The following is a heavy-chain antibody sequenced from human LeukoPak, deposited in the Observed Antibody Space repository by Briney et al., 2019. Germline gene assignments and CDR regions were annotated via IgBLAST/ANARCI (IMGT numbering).Heavy chain of an antibody. V-gene: IGHV1-69*05. Sequence: ASVKVSCKASGGTFSSYAISWVRQAPGQGLEWMGGIIPIFGTANYAQKFQGRVTITTDESTSTAYMELSSLRSEGTAVYYCARASGDYYDSSGVGYFDYWGQGTLVTVSS. CDR2: IIPIFGTA. J-gene: IGHJ4*02. D-gene: IGHD3-22*01. CDR3: ARASGDYYDSSGVGYFDY. CDR1: GGTFSSYA.